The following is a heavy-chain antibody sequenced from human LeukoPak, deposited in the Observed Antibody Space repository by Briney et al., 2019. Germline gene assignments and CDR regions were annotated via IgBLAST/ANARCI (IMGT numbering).Heavy chain of an antibody. CDR1: GFTFSSYA. CDR3: AKDNYYDSSGYYTSWYYFDY. V-gene: IGHV3-23*01. CDR2: ISGSGGST. D-gene: IGHD3-22*01. J-gene: IGHJ4*02. Sequence: PGASLRLSCTASGFTFSSYAMSWVRQAPGKGLELVSAISGSGGSTYYSDSVKGRFTISRDNSKNTLYLQMNSLRAEDTAVYYCAKDNYYDSSGYYTSWYYFDYWGQGTLVTVSS.